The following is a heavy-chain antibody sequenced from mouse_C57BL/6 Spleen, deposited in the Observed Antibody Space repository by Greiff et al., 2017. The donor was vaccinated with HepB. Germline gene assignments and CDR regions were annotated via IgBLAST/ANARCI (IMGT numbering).Heavy chain of an antibody. V-gene: IGHV1-52*01. D-gene: IGHD2-5*01. CDR1: GYTFTSYW. CDR3: ARRDYSNPYAMDY. J-gene: IGHJ4*01. Sequence: QVQLQQPGAELVRPGSSVKLSCKASGYTFTSYWMHWVKQRPIQGLEWIGNIDPSDSETHYNQKFKDKATLTVDKSSSTAYMQLSSLTSEDSAVYYCARRDYSNPYAMDYWGQGTSVTVSS. CDR2: IDPSDSET.